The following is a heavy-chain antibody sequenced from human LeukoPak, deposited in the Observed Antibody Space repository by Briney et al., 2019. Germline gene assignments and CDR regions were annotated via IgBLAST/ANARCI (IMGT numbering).Heavy chain of an antibody. J-gene: IGHJ3*02. CDR1: GFTFSSYW. D-gene: IGHD5-12*01. CDR2: IRQDGSDK. CDR3: TRGTTDLVADVSDAFDI. V-gene: IGHV3-7*02. Sequence: QTGGSLRLSCAASGFTFSSYWMSWVRQAPGKGLEWVANIRQDGSDKHYVDSVKGRFTISRDNSRNTLFLELNSLKVGDTAVYFCTRGTTDLVADVSDAFDIWGQGSVVTVSS.